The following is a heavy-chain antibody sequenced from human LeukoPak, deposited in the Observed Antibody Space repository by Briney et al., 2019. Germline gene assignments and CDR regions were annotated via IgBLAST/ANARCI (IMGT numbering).Heavy chain of an antibody. Sequence: GGSLRLSCGASGFPFGGYWMYWLRHIPGKGLEWVANIKYDGSDKNYVDSVKGRFTISRDNAKNSLYLQMNNLRVEDTAVYYCATMVRGSDYWGQGTLVTVSS. V-gene: IGHV3-7*01. J-gene: IGHJ4*02. CDR2: IKYDGSDK. CDR3: ATMVRGSDY. D-gene: IGHD3-10*01. CDR1: GFPFGGYW.